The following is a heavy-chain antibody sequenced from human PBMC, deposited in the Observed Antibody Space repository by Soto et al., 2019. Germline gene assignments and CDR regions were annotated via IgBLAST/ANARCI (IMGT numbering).Heavy chain of an antibody. V-gene: IGHV4-59*02. D-gene: IGHD2-15*01. CDR3: ARAPGLGLAHIDD. Sequence: SETLSLTCTVSGASVTGFYWSWIRQPPGKGLEWIGYVFHSGSSNYNPSLKSRVTISVDTSKSQISLRLTSVTAADTAVYYCARAPGLGLAHIDDWGQGTLVTVSS. J-gene: IGHJ4*02. CDR2: VFHSGSS. CDR1: GASVTGFY.